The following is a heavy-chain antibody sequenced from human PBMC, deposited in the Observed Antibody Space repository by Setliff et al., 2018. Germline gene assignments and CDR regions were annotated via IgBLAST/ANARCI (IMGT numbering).Heavy chain of an antibody. CDR1: GYTFTNYW. V-gene: IGHV5-51*01. D-gene: IGHD3-3*01. J-gene: IGHJ3*02. CDR3: ARQAISGSDAFDI. Sequence: PGESLKISCKGSGYTFTNYWIGWVRQMPGKGLEWMGIIYPGDSDTRYSPSFQGQVTISADKSISIAYLQWSSLKASDTAMYYCARQAISGSDAFDIWGQETLVTVPS. CDR2: IYPGDSDT.